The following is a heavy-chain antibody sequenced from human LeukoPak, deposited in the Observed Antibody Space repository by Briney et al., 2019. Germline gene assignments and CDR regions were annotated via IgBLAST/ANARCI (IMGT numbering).Heavy chain of an antibody. CDR3: ARALSDCSKGVCYSLDDWVPYGMDV. V-gene: IGHV1-2*02. D-gene: IGHD2-8*01. CDR2: MKPTSGGT. J-gene: IGHJ6*02. CDR1: GYSFSDYY. Sequence: ASVKVSCKASGYSFSDYYMHWVRQAPGQGLEWMGWMKPTSGGTNYAQKFQGRVTMTRDTSITTAYMELSRLRPDDTAVYYCARALSDCSKGVCYSLDDWVPYGMDVWGQGTTVTVSS.